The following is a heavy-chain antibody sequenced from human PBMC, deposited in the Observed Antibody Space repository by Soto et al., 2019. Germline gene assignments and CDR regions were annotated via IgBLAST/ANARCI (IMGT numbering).Heavy chain of an antibody. CDR1: GFIFEDFA. J-gene: IGHJ4*02. V-gene: IGHV3-9*01. CDR3: AKDVGSYYYDKSAYLYDY. CDR2: ISWNSATL. Sequence: GGSLRLSCVGSGFIFEDFAMNWVRQVPGKGLEWVSGISWNSATLAYADSVKGRFIVSRDNAKNILYLQMNSLRPEDAALYYCAKDVGSYYYDKSAYLYDYWGQGTLVTVSS. D-gene: IGHD3-22*01.